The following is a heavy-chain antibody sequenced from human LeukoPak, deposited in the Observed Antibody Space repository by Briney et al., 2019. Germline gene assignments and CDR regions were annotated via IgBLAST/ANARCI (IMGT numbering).Heavy chain of an antibody. D-gene: IGHD2-15*01. CDR2: ISGSGSDL. J-gene: IGHJ6*02. CDR1: GFTFSDYY. V-gene: IGHV3-11*01. CDR3: ARSVGYYYTMDV. Sequence: GGSLRLSCVACGFTFSDYYMSWVRQAPGRGLEWVSYISGSGSDLYYADSVKGRFTISRDNAKNSLFLQMNSLRAEDTAVYYCARSVGYYYTMDVWGQGTTVTVFS.